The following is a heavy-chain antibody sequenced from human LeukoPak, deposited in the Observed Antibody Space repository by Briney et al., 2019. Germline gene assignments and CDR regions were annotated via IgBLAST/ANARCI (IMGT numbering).Heavy chain of an antibody. J-gene: IGHJ3*02. Sequence: PGGSLRLSCAASGFTFSSYGMHWVRQAPGKGLEWVAVISYDGSNKYYADSVKGRFTISRDNSENTLYLQMNSLRAEDTAVYYCARDGAAGRGDAFDIWGQETMVTVSS. CDR1: GFTFSSYG. CDR2: ISYDGSNK. D-gene: IGHD6-13*01. V-gene: IGHV3-30*03. CDR3: ARDGAAGRGDAFDI.